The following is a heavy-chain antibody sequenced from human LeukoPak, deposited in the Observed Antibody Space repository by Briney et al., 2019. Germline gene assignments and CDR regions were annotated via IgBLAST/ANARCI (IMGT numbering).Heavy chain of an antibody. D-gene: IGHD3-3*01. CDR2: IYYSGST. CDR1: GGSISSRSYY. Sequence: MASETLSLTCTVSGGSISSRSYYWGWIRQPPGKGLEWIGSIYYSGSTYYNPSLKSRVAISVDTSKNQFSLKLSSVTAADTAVYYCASTPYDFWSGYYYYYYGMDVWGQGTTVTVSS. V-gene: IGHV4-39*01. J-gene: IGHJ6*02. CDR3: ASTPYDFWSGYYYYYYGMDV.